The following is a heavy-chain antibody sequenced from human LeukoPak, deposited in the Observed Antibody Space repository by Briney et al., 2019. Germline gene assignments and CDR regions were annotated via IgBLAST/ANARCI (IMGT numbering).Heavy chain of an antibody. D-gene: IGHD6-6*01. V-gene: IGHV3-7*01. Sequence: PGGSLRLSCAASGFTFSNYWMSWVRQAPGKGLEWVASIKQDEGERCYVDSVKGRFTISRDNAKNSLYLQMDSLSAEDTAVYYCARQSTAAYSMNFDYWGQGTLVTVSS. CDR3: ARQSTAAYSMNFDY. CDR2: IKQDEGER. CDR1: GFTFSNYW. J-gene: IGHJ4*02.